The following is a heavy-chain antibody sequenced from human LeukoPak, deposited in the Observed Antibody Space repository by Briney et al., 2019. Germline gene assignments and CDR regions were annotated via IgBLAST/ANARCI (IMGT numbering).Heavy chain of an antibody. Sequence: PGGSLRLSCAASGFTFSSYAMSWVRQAPGKGLEWISAISGSGGSTYYADSVKGRFTISRDNSKNTLYLQMNSLRAEDTAVYYCAKSWGDYGPYYYGMDVWGQGTTVTVSS. V-gene: IGHV3-23*01. CDR1: GFTFSSYA. CDR2: ISGSGGST. J-gene: IGHJ6*02. D-gene: IGHD4-17*01. CDR3: AKSWGDYGPYYYGMDV.